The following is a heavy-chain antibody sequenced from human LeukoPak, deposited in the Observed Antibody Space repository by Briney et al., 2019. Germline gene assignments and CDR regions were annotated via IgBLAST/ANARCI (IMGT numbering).Heavy chain of an antibody. Sequence: PGGSLGLSCAASGFTFSSYVMSWVRQAPGKGLEWVSSISGSGGSTYYADSVKGRFTISRDNSKNTLYLQMNSLRAEDTALYYCATKGTTVTTNYFDHWGQGTLATVSS. V-gene: IGHV3-23*01. CDR3: ATKGTTVTTNYFDH. J-gene: IGHJ4*02. CDR2: ISGSGGST. D-gene: IGHD4-11*01. CDR1: GFTFSSYV.